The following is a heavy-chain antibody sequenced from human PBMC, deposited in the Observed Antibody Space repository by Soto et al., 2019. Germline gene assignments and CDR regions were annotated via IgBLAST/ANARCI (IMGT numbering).Heavy chain of an antibody. CDR1: GYSFTSYW. CDR2: IYPGDSDT. V-gene: IGHV5-51*03. D-gene: IGHD2-2*01. CDR3: ASPTRYCSSTSGTLGGEAFDI. Sequence: NPGESLKISCKGSGYSFTSYWIGWVRQMPGKGLEWMGIIYPGDSDTRYSPSFQGQVTISADKSISTAYLQWSSLKASDTAMYYCASPTRYCSSTSGTLGGEAFDIWGQGTMVTVS. J-gene: IGHJ3*02.